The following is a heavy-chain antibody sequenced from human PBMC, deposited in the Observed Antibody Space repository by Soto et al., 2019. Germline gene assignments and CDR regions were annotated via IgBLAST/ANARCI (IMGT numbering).Heavy chain of an antibody. CDR1: GGSISSGGYY. CDR2: IYYSGST. CDR3: ARVRSCGGDCYTTGRYFDY. V-gene: IGHV4-31*03. J-gene: IGHJ4*02. Sequence: QVQLQESGPGLVKPSQTLSLTCTVSGGSISSGGYYWSWIRQHPGKGLEWIGYIYYSGSTYYNPSXXSRVTISVDTXXNXCXXKLSSVTAADTAVYYCARVRSCGGDCYTTGRYFDYWGQGTLVTVSS. D-gene: IGHD2-21*02.